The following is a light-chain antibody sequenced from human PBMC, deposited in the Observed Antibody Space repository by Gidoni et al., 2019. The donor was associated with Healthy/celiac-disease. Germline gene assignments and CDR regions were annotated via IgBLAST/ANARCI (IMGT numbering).Light chain of an antibody. V-gene: IGKV3-20*01. J-gene: IGKJ1*01. CDR3: QQCDSSPRT. Sequence: IVLTHSPVTLSSSPGDTATLSCRASQSVSNSNLAWYQQKPGEAPRLLIYGASSRATGIPDRFSGSGSGTDFTLTISRLDPEDFAVYYCQQCDSSPRTFGQGAKVEIK. CDR1: QSVSNSN. CDR2: GAS.